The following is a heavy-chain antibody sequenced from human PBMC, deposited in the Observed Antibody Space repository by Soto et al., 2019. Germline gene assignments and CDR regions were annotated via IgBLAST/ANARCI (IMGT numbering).Heavy chain of an antibody. CDR3: ARATYCGGDCYLLTYYYYMDV. CDR1: GYTFTSYD. V-gene: IGHV1-8*01. J-gene: IGHJ6*03. D-gene: IGHD2-21*01. Sequence: ASVKVSCKASGYTFTSYDINWVRQATGQGLEWMGWMNPNSGNTGYAQKIQGRVTMTRNTSISTAYMELSSLRSEDTAVYYCARATYCGGDCYLLTYYYYMDVWGKGTTVTVSS. CDR2: MNPNSGNT.